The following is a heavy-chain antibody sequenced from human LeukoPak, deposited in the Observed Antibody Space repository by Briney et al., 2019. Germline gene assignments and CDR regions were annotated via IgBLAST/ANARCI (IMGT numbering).Heavy chain of an antibody. CDR2: IKQDGSEK. J-gene: IGHJ6*02. CDR1: GFTFSSYA. Sequence: GGSLRLSCAASGFTFSSYAMSWVRQAPGKGLEWVANIKQDGSEKYYVDSVKGRFTISRDNAKNSLYLQMNSLRAEDTAVYYCASTATPPGDPYYYYGMDVWGQGTTVTVSS. V-gene: IGHV3-7*01. CDR3: ASTATPPGDPYYYYGMDV. D-gene: IGHD2-15*01.